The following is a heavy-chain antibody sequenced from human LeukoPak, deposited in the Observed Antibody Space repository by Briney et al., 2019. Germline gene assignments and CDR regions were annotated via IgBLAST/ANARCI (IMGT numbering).Heavy chain of an antibody. Sequence: SETLSLTCTVSGGSISSGVSYWSWIRQRPGQGLEWSGYIYHSGTTYYSPSLKSRVTISVDTSKNQFSLKLSSVTAADTAVYYCARDSRDGYSHFDSWGQGTLVTVSS. V-gene: IGHV4-31*03. CDR2: IYHSGTT. D-gene: IGHD5-24*01. CDR1: GGSISSGVSY. CDR3: ARDSRDGYSHFDS. J-gene: IGHJ4*02.